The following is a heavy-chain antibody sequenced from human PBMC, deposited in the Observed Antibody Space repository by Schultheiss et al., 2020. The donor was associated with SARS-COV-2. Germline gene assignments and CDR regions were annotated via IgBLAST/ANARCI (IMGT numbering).Heavy chain of an antibody. CDR3: ARSITGTTFPIYYYYYGMDV. Sequence: GESLKISCAASGFTFSSYAMHWVRQGPGKGLEWVSYIRSSGSTIYYAESVKGRFTISRDNAKNSLYLQMNSLRAEDTAVYYCARSITGTTFPIYYYYYGMDVWGQGTTVTVSS. V-gene: IGHV3-48*04. CDR2: IRSSGSTI. D-gene: IGHD1-7*01. CDR1: GFTFSSYA. J-gene: IGHJ6*02.